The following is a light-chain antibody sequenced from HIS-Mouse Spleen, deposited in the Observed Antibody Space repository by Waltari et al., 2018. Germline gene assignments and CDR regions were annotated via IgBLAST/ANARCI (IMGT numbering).Light chain of an antibody. Sequence: QSALTQPASVSGSPGQSITISCTGPSSDFGCYNLVSWYQQHPGKAPKLMIYEGSKRPSGVSNRFSGSKSGNTASLTISGLQAEDEADYYCCSYAGSSTWVFGGGTKLTVL. J-gene: IGLJ3*02. CDR3: CSYAGSSTWV. CDR2: EGS. CDR1: SSDFGCYNL. V-gene: IGLV2-23*01.